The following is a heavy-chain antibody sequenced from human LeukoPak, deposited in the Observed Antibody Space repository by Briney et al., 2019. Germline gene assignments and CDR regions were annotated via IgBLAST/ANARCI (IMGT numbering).Heavy chain of an antibody. CDR3: ASRPWGWYVFDI. CDR1: GGSISSSSYY. CDR2: IYYSGST. D-gene: IGHD6-19*01. V-gene: IGHV4-39*07. J-gene: IGHJ3*02. Sequence: SETLSLTCTVSGGSISSSSYYWGWIRQPPGKGLEWIGSIYYSGSTYYNPSLKSRVTISVDTSKNQFSLKLSSVTAADTAVYYCASRPWGWYVFDIWGQGTMVTVSS.